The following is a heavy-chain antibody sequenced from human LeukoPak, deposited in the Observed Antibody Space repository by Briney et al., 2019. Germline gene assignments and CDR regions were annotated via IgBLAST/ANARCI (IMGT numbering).Heavy chain of an antibody. CDR2: ISRTGDSI. V-gene: IGHV3-21*01. Sequence: GSLRLSCATSGFTFSGYSMNWFRQAPGKGLEWVAAISRTGDSITYADSVRGRFTISRDNAKDSLYLQMNSLRAEDTAVYFCARENNRECSTSGCPRDYWGQGTLVTVSS. D-gene: IGHD2-2*01. CDR1: GFTFSGYS. J-gene: IGHJ4*02. CDR3: ARENNRECSTSGCPRDY.